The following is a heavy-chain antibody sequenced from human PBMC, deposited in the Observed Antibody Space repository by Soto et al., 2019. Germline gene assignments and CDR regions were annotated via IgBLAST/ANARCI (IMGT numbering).Heavy chain of an antibody. CDR1: GGSISSYY. Sequence: SETLSLTCTVSGGSISSYYWSWIRQPPGKGLEWIGYIYYSGSTNYNPSLKSRVTISVDTSKNQFSLKLSSVTAADTAVHYCARVPGGYSSGWYEVDYYYGMDVWGQGTTVTVSS. D-gene: IGHD6-19*01. CDR3: ARVPGGYSSGWYEVDYYYGMDV. CDR2: IYYSGST. J-gene: IGHJ6*02. V-gene: IGHV4-59*01.